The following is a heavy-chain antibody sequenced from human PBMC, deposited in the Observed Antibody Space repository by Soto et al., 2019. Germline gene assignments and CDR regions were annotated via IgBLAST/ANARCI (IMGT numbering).Heavy chain of an antibody. D-gene: IGHD2-8*01. V-gene: IGHV3-33*01. CDR1: RFTFSSNG. CDR3: ARGMVPTGLDY. J-gene: IGHJ4*02. Sequence: QVQLVESGGGVVQPGRSLRLSCSASRFTFSSNGMHWVRQGPGKGLEWVACIWYEGSKKYYADYVKGRFTISRDNSKSTLFLQMNSLRAEDTAVYFCARGMVPTGLDYWGQGTLVTVSS. CDR2: IWYEGSKK.